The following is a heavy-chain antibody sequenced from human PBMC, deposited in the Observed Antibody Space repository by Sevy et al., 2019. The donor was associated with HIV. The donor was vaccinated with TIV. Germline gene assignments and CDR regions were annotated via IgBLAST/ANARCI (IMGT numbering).Heavy chain of an antibody. V-gene: IGHV4-61*02. J-gene: IGHJ6*02. CDR1: GASISSGSYY. CDR2: IYTSGST. D-gene: IGHD2-8*01. CDR3: ARNGYYYYGMDV. Sequence: SETLSLTCTVSGASISSGSYYWSWIRQPAEKRLEWIGRIYTSGSTDYNPSLKSRVTMSVDTSKNQLSLTLNSVTAADTAVYYCARNGYYYYGMDVWGQGTTVTVSS.